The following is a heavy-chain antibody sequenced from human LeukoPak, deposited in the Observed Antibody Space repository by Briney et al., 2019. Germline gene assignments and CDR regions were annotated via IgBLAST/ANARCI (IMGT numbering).Heavy chain of an antibody. CDR2: IYYSGST. CDR3: ARLNGITMVRGHFDY. Sequence: SETLSLTCTVSGGSISSYYWSWIRQPPGKGLEWIGYIYYSGSTNYNPSLKSRVTISVDTSKNQFSLKLSSVTAADTAVYYCARLNGITMVRGHFDYWGQGTLVTVSS. J-gene: IGHJ4*02. V-gene: IGHV4-59*08. D-gene: IGHD3-10*01. CDR1: GGSISSYY.